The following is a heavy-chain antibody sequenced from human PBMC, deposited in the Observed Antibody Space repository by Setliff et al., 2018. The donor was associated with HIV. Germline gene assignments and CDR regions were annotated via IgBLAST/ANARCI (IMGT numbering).Heavy chain of an antibody. CDR3: AKPLTQWGVSPYHYAFGV. Sequence: GESLRLSCAVAGFSFSNYAMTWVRQAPGKGLEWVSAIAGTSASTYYADSVKGRFTISRDSSKSMLYLQMNSLRVEDTAIYYRAKPLTQWGVSPYHYAFGVWGQGTTVTVSS. J-gene: IGHJ6*02. D-gene: IGHD1-26*01. V-gene: IGHV3-23*01. CDR2: IAGTSAST. CDR1: GFSFSNYA.